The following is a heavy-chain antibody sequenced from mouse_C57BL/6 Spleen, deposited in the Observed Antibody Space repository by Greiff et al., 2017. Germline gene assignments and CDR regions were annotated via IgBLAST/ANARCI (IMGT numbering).Heavy chain of an antibody. V-gene: IGHV7-3*01. CDR2: FRNKANGYTT. CDR3: ARWVYYSNYIDY. CDR1: GFTFTDYY. D-gene: IGHD2-5*01. J-gene: IGHJ2*01. Sequence: DVKLVESGGGLVQPGGSLSLSCAASGFTFTDYYMSWVRQPPGKALEWLGFFRNKANGYTTEYSASVKGRFTISRDNSQSILYLQMNALRAEDSATYYCARWVYYSNYIDYWGQGTTLTVSS.